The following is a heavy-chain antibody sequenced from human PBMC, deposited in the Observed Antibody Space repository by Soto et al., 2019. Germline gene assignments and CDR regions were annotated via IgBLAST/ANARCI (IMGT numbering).Heavy chain of an antibody. CDR3: ARDRKDDSSGYYRGCDAFDI. D-gene: IGHD3-22*01. V-gene: IGHV1-46*01. CDR1: GYTFTSYY. Sequence: ASVKVSCKASGYTFTSYYMHWVRQAPGQGLEWMGIINPSGGSTSYARKFQGRVTMTRDTSTSTVDMELSSLRSEETPVYYSARDRKDDSSGYYRGCDAFDIWGQGTMVTVSS. J-gene: IGHJ3*02. CDR2: INPSGGST.